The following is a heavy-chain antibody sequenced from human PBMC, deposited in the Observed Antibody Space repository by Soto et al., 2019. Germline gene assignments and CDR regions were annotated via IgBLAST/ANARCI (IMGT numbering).Heavy chain of an antibody. J-gene: IGHJ5*02. CDR2: INAGNGNT. Sequence: ASVKVSCKASGYTFTSYAMHWVRQAPGQRLEWMGWINAGNGNTKYSQKFQGRVTITRDTSASTAYLQWSSLKASDTAMYYCARQAYSSSWYDWFDPWGQGTLVTVSS. V-gene: IGHV1-3*01. CDR1: GYTFTSYA. D-gene: IGHD6-13*01. CDR3: ARQAYSSSWYDWFDP.